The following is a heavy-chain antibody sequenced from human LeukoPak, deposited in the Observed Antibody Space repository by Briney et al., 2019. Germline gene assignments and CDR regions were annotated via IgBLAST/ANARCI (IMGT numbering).Heavy chain of an antibody. J-gene: IGHJ4*02. CDR1: GFTFSSYS. V-gene: IGHV3-21*01. Sequence: PGGSLRLSCAASGFTFSSYSMNWVRQAPGKGLEWVSSISSSYIYYADSVKGRFTLSRDNAKNSLCLQMNSLRAEDTAVYYCARGHCSGGSCYSVDYWGQGTLVTVSS. CDR2: ISSSYI. CDR3: ARGHCSGGSCYSVDY. D-gene: IGHD2-15*01.